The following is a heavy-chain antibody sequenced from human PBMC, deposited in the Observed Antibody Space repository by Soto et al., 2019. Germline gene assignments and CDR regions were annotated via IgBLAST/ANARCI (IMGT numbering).Heavy chain of an antibody. CDR2: IKSKTDGGTT. D-gene: IGHD1-26*01. J-gene: IGHJ3*02. CDR1: AFILSDAW. Sequence: GAALKLSCGATAFILSDAWRSWVRQSAGAGLEWVGRIKSKTDGGTTDYAAPVKGRFTISRDDSKNTLYLQMNSLKTEDTDVYYCTTEIWELLLVDAFDIWGQGTMVTVSS. V-gene: IGHV3-15*01. CDR3: TTEIWELLLVDAFDI.